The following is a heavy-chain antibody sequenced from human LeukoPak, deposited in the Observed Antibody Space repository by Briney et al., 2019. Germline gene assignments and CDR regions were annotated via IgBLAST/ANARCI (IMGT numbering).Heavy chain of an antibody. CDR1: GFTFSDYY. CDR2: IKQDGSEK. D-gene: IGHD6-19*01. CDR3: ARDGAGAFDI. Sequence: PGGSLRLSCVASGFTFSDYYMSWVRQPPGKGLEWVANIKQDGSEKYYVDSVKGRFTISRDNSKNTLYLQMNSLRAEDTAVYYCARDGAGAFDIWGQGTMVTVSS. J-gene: IGHJ3*02. V-gene: IGHV3-7*01.